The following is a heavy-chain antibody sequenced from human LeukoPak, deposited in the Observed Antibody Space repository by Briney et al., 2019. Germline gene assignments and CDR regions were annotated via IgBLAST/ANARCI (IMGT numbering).Heavy chain of an antibody. Sequence: GGSLRLSCAASGFTFSGSAMYWVRQASGKGLVWVSRINSDGINTSYADSVKGRFTISRDNAKNSLYLQMNSLRAEDTAVYYCAGGVGATRGAFDIWGQGTMVTVSS. D-gene: IGHD1-26*01. CDR3: AGGVGATRGAFDI. J-gene: IGHJ3*02. CDR2: INSDGINT. CDR1: GFTFSGSA. V-gene: IGHV3-74*01.